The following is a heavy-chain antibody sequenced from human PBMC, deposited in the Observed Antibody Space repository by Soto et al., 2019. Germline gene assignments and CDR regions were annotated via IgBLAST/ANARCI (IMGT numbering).Heavy chain of an antibody. CDR1: GGTFSSYA. CDR2: IIPMYGPA. CDR3: ARVTSMVRGVIDNGFDA. Sequence: QVPLVQSGAEVKKPGSSVTVSCKASGGTFSSYAIHWVRQAPGQGLEWMGGIIPMYGPAKYAQRFQGRVTITADESTTSVYMELTSVAYQATAVYYCARVTSMVRGVIDNGFDAWGHGTLVTVSS. V-gene: IGHV1-69*01. J-gene: IGHJ5*01. D-gene: IGHD3-10*01.